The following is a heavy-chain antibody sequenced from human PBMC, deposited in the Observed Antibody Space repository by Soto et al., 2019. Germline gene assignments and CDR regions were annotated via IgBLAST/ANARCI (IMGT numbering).Heavy chain of an antibody. Sequence: ASVKVSCKASGYTFTSYGISWVRQAPGQGLEWMGWISAYNGNTNYAQKLQGRVTMTTDTSTSTAYMELRSLRSDDTAVYYCAGGAGGALYYYYGMDVWGQGTTVTVSS. J-gene: IGHJ6*02. V-gene: IGHV1-18*04. CDR1: GYTFTSYG. CDR2: ISAYNGNT. D-gene: IGHD1-26*01. CDR3: AGGAGGALYYYYGMDV.